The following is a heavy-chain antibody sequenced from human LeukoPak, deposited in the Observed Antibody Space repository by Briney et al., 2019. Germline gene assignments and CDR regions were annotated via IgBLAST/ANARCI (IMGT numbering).Heavy chain of an antibody. Sequence: SETLSLTYTVSGGSTSSYYWNWIRQPPGKELEWIGNIYYSGSTNYNPYLKSRVTISIDTSKNQFSLKVNSAIAADMAVYYCARESMYSSVGSYGFDIWGQGTMVTVSS. D-gene: IGHD3-10*01. V-gene: IGHV4-59*01. CDR1: GGSTSSYY. J-gene: IGHJ3*02. CDR2: IYYSGST. CDR3: ARESMYSSVGSYGFDI.